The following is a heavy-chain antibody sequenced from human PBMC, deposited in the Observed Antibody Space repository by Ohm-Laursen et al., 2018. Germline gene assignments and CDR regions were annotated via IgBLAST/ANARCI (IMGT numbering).Heavy chain of an antibody. Sequence: SLRLSCAASEFTFSSYGMHWVRQAPGKGLVWVSRLNGDGSNTGYADSVKGRFTISRDNAKNTLYLQMNSLRAEDTAVYYCARAGSNWSYDYWGQGTLVTVSS. CDR2: LNGDGSNT. CDR3: ARAGSNWSYDY. CDR1: EFTFSSYG. V-gene: IGHV3-74*01. J-gene: IGHJ4*02. D-gene: IGHD6-13*01.